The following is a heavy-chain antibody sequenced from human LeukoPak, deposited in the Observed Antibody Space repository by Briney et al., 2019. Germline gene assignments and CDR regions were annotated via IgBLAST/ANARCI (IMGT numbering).Heavy chain of an antibody. CDR2: INPNGGGT. D-gene: IGHD3-22*01. Sequence: ASVKVSCKASGYTFNGYYMEWVRQAPGQGLEWMGWINPNGGGTNYAQKFQDRVTMTRDMSTSTVYMELSSLRSEDTAVYYCARDPKDDTSGYYYFDYWGQGTLVTVSS. CDR3: ARDPKDDTSGYYYFDY. CDR1: GYTFNGYY. V-gene: IGHV1-2*02. J-gene: IGHJ4*02.